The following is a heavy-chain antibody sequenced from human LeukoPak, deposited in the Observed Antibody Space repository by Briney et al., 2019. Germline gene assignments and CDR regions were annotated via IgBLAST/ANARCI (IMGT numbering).Heavy chain of an antibody. D-gene: IGHD3-10*01. CDR2: ISAYNGNT. Sequence: ASVKVSCKASGYTFTSYYMHWVRQAPGQGLEWMGWISAYNGNTNYAQKLQGRVTMTTDTSTSTAYMELRSLRSDDTAVYYCARDSPRNYYGSGSLDYWGQGTLVTVSS. CDR1: GYTFTSYY. CDR3: ARDSPRNYYGSGSLDY. J-gene: IGHJ4*02. V-gene: IGHV1-18*04.